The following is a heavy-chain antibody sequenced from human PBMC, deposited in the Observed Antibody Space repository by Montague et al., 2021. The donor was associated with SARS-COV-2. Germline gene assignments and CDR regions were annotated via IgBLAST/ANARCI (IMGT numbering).Heavy chain of an antibody. V-gene: IGHV4-4*07. CDR1: GGSITGFS. Sequence: SETLSLTCAVSGGSITGFSWSWVRQPAGKGLEWIGRVTTSGTTNYSPSLRSRVTMSVGTSKNQFSLNLNSVTAAGTAIYYCARTPTRPLSLDSWGQGTLVTVSS. CDR2: VTTSGTT. D-gene: IGHD6-6*01. CDR3: ARTPTRPLSLDS. J-gene: IGHJ4*02.